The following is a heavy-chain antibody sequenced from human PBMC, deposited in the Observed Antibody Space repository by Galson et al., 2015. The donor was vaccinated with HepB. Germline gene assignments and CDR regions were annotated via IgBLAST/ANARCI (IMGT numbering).Heavy chain of an antibody. CDR2: IRSKANSYAT. J-gene: IGHJ4*02. V-gene: IGHV3-73*01. CDR3: TRQTYGGHFDY. D-gene: IGHD4-23*01. CDR1: GFTFSGSA. Sequence: SLRLSCAASGFTFSGSAMHWVRQASGKGLEWVGRIRSKANSYATAYAASVKGRFTISRDDSKNTAYLQMNSLKTEDTAVYYCTRQTYGGHFDYWGQGTLVTVSS.